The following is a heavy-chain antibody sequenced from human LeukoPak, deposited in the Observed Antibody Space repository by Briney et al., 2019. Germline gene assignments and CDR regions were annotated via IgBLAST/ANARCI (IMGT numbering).Heavy chain of an antibody. CDR2: IYPGDSDT. Sequence: GESLKISCEGSGYSFTNYWIGWVRQMPGKGLGWMGIIYPGDSDTRYSPSFQGQVTISADKSISTAYLQWSSLKASDTAMYYCARGPHVVVVAYAFDIWGQGTMVTVSS. CDR3: ARGPHVVVVAYAFDI. CDR1: GYSFTNYW. D-gene: IGHD2-15*01. V-gene: IGHV5-51*01. J-gene: IGHJ3*02.